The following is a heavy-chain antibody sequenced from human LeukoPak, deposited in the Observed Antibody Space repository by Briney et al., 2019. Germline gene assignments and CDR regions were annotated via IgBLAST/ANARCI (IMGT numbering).Heavy chain of an antibody. V-gene: IGHV3-7*01. Sequence: PGGSLSLSCAASGFTFSSYWMTWVRQAPGKGLEWVANIKQDGSDKRYVDSVKGRFTISRDNARNSLYLQMNSLRAEDTAVYYCARDLDYSDSSGPYPAYWGQGTLVTVSS. J-gene: IGHJ4*02. CDR2: IKQDGSDK. CDR3: ARDLDYSDSSGPYPAY. CDR1: GFTFSSYW. D-gene: IGHD3-22*01.